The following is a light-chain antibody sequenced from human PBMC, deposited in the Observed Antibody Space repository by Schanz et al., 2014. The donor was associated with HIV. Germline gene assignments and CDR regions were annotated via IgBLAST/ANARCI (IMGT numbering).Light chain of an antibody. Sequence: QSVLTQPPSVSGAPGQRVTISCTGNNSNIGAGYDVHWYQQLPGTAPKLLIYGDSNRPSGVPDRFSGSKSGTSASLAITGLQAEDEADYYCSSYAGSDIVVFGGGTKLTVL. V-gene: IGLV1-40*01. J-gene: IGLJ2*01. CDR3: SSYAGSDIVV. CDR2: GDS. CDR1: NSNIGAGYD.